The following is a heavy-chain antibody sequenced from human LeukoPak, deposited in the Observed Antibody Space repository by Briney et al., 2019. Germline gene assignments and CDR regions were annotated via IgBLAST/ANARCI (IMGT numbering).Heavy chain of an antibody. Sequence: ASVKVSCKASGYTFTSYAMNWVRQAPGQGLEWMGWINTNTGNPTYAQGFTGRFVFSLDTSVSTAYLQISSLKAEDTAVYYCARDHGSVTDFERWFDPWGQGTLVTVSS. V-gene: IGHV7-4-1*02. CDR1: GYTFTSYA. CDR3: ARDHGSVTDFERWFDP. J-gene: IGHJ5*02. CDR2: INTNTGNP. D-gene: IGHD1-14*01.